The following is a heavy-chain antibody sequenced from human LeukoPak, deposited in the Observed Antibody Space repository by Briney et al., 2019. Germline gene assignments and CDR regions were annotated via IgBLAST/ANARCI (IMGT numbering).Heavy chain of an antibody. CDR2: IYYSGKT. D-gene: IGHD2/OR15-2a*01. Sequence: SETLSLTCNVPGCFIYNGFYWGWLRQPPGKGLEWIGSIYYSGKTIYNPSLQSRVTISVDTSNNHFSLKLTSVTAADTAVYYCARENIVIVPGAFDFWDQGTLVIASS. J-gene: IGHJ4*01. CDR1: GCFIYNGFY. V-gene: IGHV4-38-2*02. CDR3: ARENIVIVPGAFDF.